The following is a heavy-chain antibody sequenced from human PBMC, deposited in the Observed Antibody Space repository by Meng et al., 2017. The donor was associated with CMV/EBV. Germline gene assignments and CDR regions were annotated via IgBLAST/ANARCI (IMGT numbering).Heavy chain of an antibody. CDR3: ARDLSGDSPGSYYFDY. J-gene: IGHJ4*02. V-gene: IGHV1-69*05. CDR1: GSTFSSYA. CDR2: IIPIFGTA. D-gene: IGHD3-10*02. Sequence: SVKVSCKASGSTFSSYAISWVRQAPGQGLEWMGGIIPIFGTANYAQKFQGRVTITTDESTSTAYMELSSLRSEDTAVYYCARDLSGDSPGSYYFDYWGQGTLVTVSS.